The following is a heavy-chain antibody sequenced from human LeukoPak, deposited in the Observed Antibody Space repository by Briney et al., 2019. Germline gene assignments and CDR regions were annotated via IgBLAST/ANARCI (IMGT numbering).Heavy chain of an antibody. CDR2: INHSGST. J-gene: IGHJ4*02. D-gene: IGHD2-15*01. V-gene: IGHV4-34*01. CDR1: GGSSSGYY. CDR3: ARGYCSGGSCYDY. Sequence: PSETLSLTCAVYGGSSSGYYWSWIRQPPGKGLEWIGEINHSGSTNYNPSLKSRVTISVDTSKNQFSLKLSSVTAADAAVYYCARGYCSGGSCYDYWGQGTLVTVSS.